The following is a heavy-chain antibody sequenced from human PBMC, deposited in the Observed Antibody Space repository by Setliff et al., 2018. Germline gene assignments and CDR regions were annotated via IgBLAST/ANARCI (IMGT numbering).Heavy chain of an antibody. J-gene: IGHJ6*03. Sequence: PGGSLRLSCAASGFTFSSYAMSWVRQAPGKGLEWVANIKEDGSEKYYVDSVKGRFTMSRDNAKNSLYLQMNSLRAEDTAVYYCAKDIVVVPAATFDFWSGSYYMDVWGKGTTVTVSS. D-gene: IGHD2-2*01. V-gene: IGHV3-7*01. CDR2: IKEDGSEK. CDR1: GFTFSSYA. CDR3: AKDIVVVPAATFDFWSGSYYMDV.